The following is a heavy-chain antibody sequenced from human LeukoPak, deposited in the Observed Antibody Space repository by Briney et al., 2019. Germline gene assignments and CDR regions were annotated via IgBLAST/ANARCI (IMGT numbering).Heavy chain of an antibody. CDR1: GFTFSTYW. V-gene: IGHV3-74*01. CDR2: IKSDGST. CDR3: ARAPSEIGGYYPEYFRH. D-gene: IGHD3-22*01. Sequence: GGSLRLSCAASGFTFSTYWMHWVRQAPGKGLVWVSRIKSDGSTNYADSVKGRFTVSRDNANNTLSLQMNSLRPEDTGVYYCARAPSEIGGYYPEYFRHWGQGTLVTVSS. J-gene: IGHJ1*01.